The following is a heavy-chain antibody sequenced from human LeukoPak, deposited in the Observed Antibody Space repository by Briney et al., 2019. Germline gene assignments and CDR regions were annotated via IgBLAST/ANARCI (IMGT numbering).Heavy chain of an antibody. CDR2: IYSGGST. CDR1: GFTVSSNF. J-gene: IGHJ4*02. Sequence: PGGALRLSCAASGFTVSSNFLTWVRQAPGKGLEWVSVIYSGGSTYYADSVKGRFTISRDNSKNTLYLQMNSLRAEDTAVYYCARDAHYYDSSGYFRAPFDYWGQGTLVTVSS. CDR3: ARDAHYYDSSGYFRAPFDY. D-gene: IGHD3-22*01. V-gene: IGHV3-53*01.